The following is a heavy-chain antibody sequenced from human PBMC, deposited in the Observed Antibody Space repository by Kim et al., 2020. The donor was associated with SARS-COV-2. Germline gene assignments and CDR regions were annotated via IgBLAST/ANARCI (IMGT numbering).Heavy chain of an antibody. CDR1: GYTFTSYG. J-gene: IGHJ6*02. CDR2: ISAYNGKT. CDR3: ARDSLAAQDYYYGMDV. V-gene: IGHV1-18*01. Sequence: ASVKVSCKASGYTFTSYGISWVRQAPGQGLEWMGWISAYNGKTNYAQKLQGRVTMTTDTSTSTAYMELRSLRSDDTAVYYCARDSLAAQDYYYGMDVWGQGTTVTVSS.